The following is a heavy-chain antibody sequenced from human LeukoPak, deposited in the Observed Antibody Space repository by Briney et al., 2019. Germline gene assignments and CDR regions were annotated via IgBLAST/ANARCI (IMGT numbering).Heavy chain of an antibody. D-gene: IGHD2-2*01. J-gene: IGHJ5*02. CDR1: GFTFRNYD. CDR3: ATLSPGVPEMRSAPVWFDP. V-gene: IGHV3-30*02. Sequence: PGGSLTLSCPPSGFTFRNYDIHWVRQAPGKGLEWVSFIEKDGNKRYYADSMKGRLIISRDNSKNTASLQMNRLRLEDTALYYCATLSPGVPEMRSAPVWFDPWGQGTLVTVSS. CDR2: IEKDGNKR.